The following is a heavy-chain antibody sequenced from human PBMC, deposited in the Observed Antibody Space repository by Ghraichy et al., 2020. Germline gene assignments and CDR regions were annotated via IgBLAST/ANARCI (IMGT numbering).Heavy chain of an antibody. V-gene: IGHV3-43*01. CDR3: AKDFGSGSPYYFDS. CDR2: IRWDGVKT. Sequence: GGSLRLSCAASGFTFDDYTMHWVRQAPGKGLEWVSLIRWDGVKTSYADSVKGRFTISRDNSKNSLYLQMNSLRTEDTALYYCAKDFGSGSPYYFDSWGQGTLVTVSS. D-gene: IGHD3-22*01. J-gene: IGHJ4*02. CDR1: GFTFDDYT.